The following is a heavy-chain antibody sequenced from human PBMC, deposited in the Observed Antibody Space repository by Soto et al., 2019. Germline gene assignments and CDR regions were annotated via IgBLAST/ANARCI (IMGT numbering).Heavy chain of an antibody. V-gene: IGHV4-59*08. CDR3: ARTGDRSGYYYYFMDV. Sequence: PSETLSLTCTVSGGSISSYYWTWIRQPPGKGLEWIGYIYYSGSTKYNPSLKSRVTISVDTSRNQFSLKLSSVTAADTAVYYCARTGDRSGYYYYFMDVLGKGTTVTVSS. J-gene: IGHJ6*03. CDR1: GGSISSYY. CDR2: IYYSGST. D-gene: IGHD7-27*01.